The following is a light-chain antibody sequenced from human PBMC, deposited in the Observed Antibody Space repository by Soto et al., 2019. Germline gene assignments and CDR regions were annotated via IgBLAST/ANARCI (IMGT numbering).Light chain of an antibody. V-gene: IGLV1-51*01. CDR3: GSWDSSLSAYD. Sequence: QSVLTQPPSVSAAPGQKVTISCSGSSSNIGGNSVSWYQQLPGTAPKLLIYDDNKRPSGIPDRFSGSKSGTSATLGITGFQTGDEADHYCGSWDSSLSAYDFGTGTKVTVL. CDR2: DDN. J-gene: IGLJ1*01. CDR1: SSNIGGNS.